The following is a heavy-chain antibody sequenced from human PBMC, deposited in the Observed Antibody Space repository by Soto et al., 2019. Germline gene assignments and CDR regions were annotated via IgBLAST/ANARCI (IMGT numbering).Heavy chain of an antibody. CDR3: ARGGITRIYQLPPFSP. J-gene: IGHJ5*02. D-gene: IGHD2-2*01. Sequence: SETMSITCSVCGGCICSTKYYWAWSRQPPGKELESIRSIYYSGITYYAPSVKSRVTISVDPSKNQYTLKLSSVAAANTAVYYCARGGITRIYQLPPFSPWGQRTLVTVSS. V-gene: IGHV4-39*01. CDR2: IYYSGIT. CDR1: GGCICSTKYY.